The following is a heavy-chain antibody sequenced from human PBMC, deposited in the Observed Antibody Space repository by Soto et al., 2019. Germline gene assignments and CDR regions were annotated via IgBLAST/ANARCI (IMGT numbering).Heavy chain of an antibody. D-gene: IGHD2-2*01. CDR2: ISWNSGSI. CDR3: AKDIGSGVDIVVVPAAMTPGMDV. CDR1: GFTFDDYA. J-gene: IGHJ6*02. V-gene: IGHV3-9*01. Sequence: PGGSLRLSCAASGFTFDDYAMHWVRQAPGKGLEWVSGISWNSGSIGYADSVKGRFTISRDNAKNSLYLQMNSLRAEDTALYYCAKDIGSGVDIVVVPAAMTPGMDVWGQGTTVTVSS.